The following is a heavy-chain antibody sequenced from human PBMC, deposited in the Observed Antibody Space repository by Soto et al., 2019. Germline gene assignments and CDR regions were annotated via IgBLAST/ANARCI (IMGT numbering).Heavy chain of an antibody. CDR2: ISGSGGTT. Sequence: EVQLLESGGGLIQPGGSLRLSCGASGFTFSSYGMTWVRQAPGKGLEWVSAISGSGGTTYYADAVKGRFTISRDNSTNTLYLQMNSLRADDTAVYYCAKDTQRVGWYFDLWGRGTLVTVSS. D-gene: IGHD1-26*01. V-gene: IGHV3-23*01. CDR1: GFTFSSYG. J-gene: IGHJ2*01. CDR3: AKDTQRVGWYFDL.